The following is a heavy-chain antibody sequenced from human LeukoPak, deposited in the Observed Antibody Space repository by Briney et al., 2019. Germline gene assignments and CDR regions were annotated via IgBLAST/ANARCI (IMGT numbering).Heavy chain of an antibody. Sequence: GGSLRLSCAASGFTFSSYAMSWVRQAPGKGLEWVSTISGSGGSTYYADSVKGRFTISRDNSKNTLYLQMNSLRAEDTAVYYCAKSLGYDFWSGYFAYWGQGTLVTVSS. J-gene: IGHJ4*02. V-gene: IGHV3-23*01. CDR1: GFTFSSYA. D-gene: IGHD3-3*01. CDR2: ISGSGGST. CDR3: AKSLGYDFWSGYFAY.